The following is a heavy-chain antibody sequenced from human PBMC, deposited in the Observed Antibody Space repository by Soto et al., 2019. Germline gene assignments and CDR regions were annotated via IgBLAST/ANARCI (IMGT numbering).Heavy chain of an antibody. Sequence: QVQLQESGPGLVKPSETLSLTCAISGGSMNSGNWWSWVRQPPGKGLEWIGGIYHTGSTNYNPSLKRRVTISVDKSKNQFSLKMKSVSAADTAVYYCARNMAREVTLDYWGQGTLVTVSS. V-gene: IGHV4-4*02. CDR3: ARNMAREVTLDY. D-gene: IGHD3-10*01. CDR1: GGSMNSGNW. CDR2: IYHTGST. J-gene: IGHJ4*02.